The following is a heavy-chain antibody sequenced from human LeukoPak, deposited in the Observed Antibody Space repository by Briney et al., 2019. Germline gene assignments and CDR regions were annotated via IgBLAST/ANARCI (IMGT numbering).Heavy chain of an antibody. D-gene: IGHD3-9*01. J-gene: IGHJ4*02. CDR3: AKWGDYDVLTGYYVSDY. Sequence: GASLRLSCAASGFTFSNYAMSWVRQAPGKGLEWVSAITGSGGNTYYADSVKGRFTISRDNSKNTVFLQMISLRAEDTAVYYCAKWGDYDVLTGYYVSDYWGQGTLVTVSS. CDR1: GFTFSNYA. V-gene: IGHV3-23*01. CDR2: ITGSGGNT.